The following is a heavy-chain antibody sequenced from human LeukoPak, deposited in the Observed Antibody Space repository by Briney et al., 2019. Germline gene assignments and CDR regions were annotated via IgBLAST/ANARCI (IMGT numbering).Heavy chain of an antibody. J-gene: IGHJ5*02. CDR1: GFTFSNFG. D-gene: IGHD1-1*01. Sequence: PGGSLRLSCTASGFTFSNFGMHWVRQVPGKGLEWVAVISFDGRSTNYGDPVKGRFTISRDNSKNTVYLEMNTLRAEDTAVYYCAKDRGMRQVWNWFGACGQGTLVTVSS. CDR2: ISFDGRST. CDR3: AKDRGMRQVWNWFGA. V-gene: IGHV3-30*18.